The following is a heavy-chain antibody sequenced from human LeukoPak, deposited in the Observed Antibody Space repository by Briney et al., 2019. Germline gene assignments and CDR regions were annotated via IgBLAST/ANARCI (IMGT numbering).Heavy chain of an antibody. J-gene: IGHJ5*02. Sequence: ASVKVSCKASGYTFTSYGISWVRQAPGQGLEWMGWISAYNGNTNYVQKLQGRVTMTTDTSTSTAYMELRSLRSEDTAVYYCARARPVLRFLEWFPGPFDPWGQGTLVTVSS. V-gene: IGHV1-18*01. CDR1: GYTFTSYG. CDR2: ISAYNGNT. D-gene: IGHD3-3*01. CDR3: ARARPVLRFLEWFPGPFDP.